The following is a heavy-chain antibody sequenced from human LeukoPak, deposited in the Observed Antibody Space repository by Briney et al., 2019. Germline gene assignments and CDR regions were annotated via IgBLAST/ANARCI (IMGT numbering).Heavy chain of an antibody. J-gene: IGHJ1*01. V-gene: IGHV1-69*04. D-gene: IGHD2-2*03. CDR2: IIPILGIA. CDR3: ARIGYCSSTSCYEYFQH. CDR1: GGTFSSYA. Sequence: SVKVSCKAPGGTFSSYAISWVRQAPGQGLEWMGRIIPILGIANYAQKFQGRVTITADKSTSTAYMELSSLRSEDTAVYYCARIGYCSSTSCYEYFQHWGQGTLVTVSS.